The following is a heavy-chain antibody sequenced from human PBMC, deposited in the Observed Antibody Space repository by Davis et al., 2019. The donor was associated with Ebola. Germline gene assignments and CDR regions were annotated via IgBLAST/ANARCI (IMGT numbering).Heavy chain of an antibody. CDR3: ARRDYDFRSGGIYGLDV. Sequence: ASVKVSCKAAGYTFTNYYIQWVRQAPGQGLAWVGVINPSAGSTSYAQKFQGRVTMARDTSTSTVYMELRSLRSEDTAIYYCARRDYDFRSGGIYGLDVWGQGTTVTVSS. J-gene: IGHJ6*02. CDR2: INPSAGST. D-gene: IGHD3-3*01. V-gene: IGHV1-46*01. CDR1: GYTFTNYY.